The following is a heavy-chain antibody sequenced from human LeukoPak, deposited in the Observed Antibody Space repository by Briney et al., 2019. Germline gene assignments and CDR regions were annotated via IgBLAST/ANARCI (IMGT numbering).Heavy chain of an antibody. CDR2: ISYDGSNK. V-gene: IGHV3-30*04. Sequence: GGSLRLSCAASGFTFSSYAMHRVRQAPGKGLEWVAVISYDGSNKYYADSVKGRFTISRDNSKNTLYLQMNSLRAEDTAVYYCARERMPYYFDYWGQGTLVTVSS. CDR3: ARERMPYYFDY. J-gene: IGHJ4*02. CDR1: GFTFSSYA. D-gene: IGHD2-15*01.